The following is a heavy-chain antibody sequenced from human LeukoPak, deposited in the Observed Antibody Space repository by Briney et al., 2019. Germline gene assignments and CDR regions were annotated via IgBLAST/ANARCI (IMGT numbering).Heavy chain of an antibody. J-gene: IGHJ4*02. CDR1: GFTFSSYA. Sequence: GGSLRLSCAASGFTFSSYAMHWVRQAPGKGPEWVAVVSYDGSNKYYADSVKGRFTISRDNSKNTLYLQMNSLRAEDTAVYYCARDFDYWGQGTLVTVSS. V-gene: IGHV3-30-3*01. CDR3: ARDFDY. CDR2: VSYDGSNK.